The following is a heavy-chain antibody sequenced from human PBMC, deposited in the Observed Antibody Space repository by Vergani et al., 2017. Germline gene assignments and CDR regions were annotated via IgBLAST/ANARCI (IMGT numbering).Heavy chain of an antibody. J-gene: IGHJ5*02. CDR3: GRVADFYGLGSRLLDL. V-gene: IGHV4-30-2*01. CDR2: VYYSGTT. D-gene: IGHD3-10*01. Sequence: QLQLQESDSRLVNPSQTLSLTCTLSGDAISRDTYSWNWVRQPPGKPLEWIGSVYYSGTTYYNPSLGGRVTMSGDTSKNQFSLKLNSVTAADTAVYYCGRVADFYGLGSRLLDLRGQGILVTVSS. CDR1: GDAISRDTYS.